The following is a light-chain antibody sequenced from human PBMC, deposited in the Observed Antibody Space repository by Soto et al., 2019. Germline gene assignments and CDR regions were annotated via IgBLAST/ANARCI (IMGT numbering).Light chain of an antibody. CDR2: DAS. V-gene: IGKV3D-15*01. CDR3: QQYNSWVT. CDR1: RSVSSN. Sequence: EIVMTQSPATLSVSPGERATLSFRASRSVSSNLAWYQQKPGQAPRLLIYDASRRATAIPARFSGSGSGTDFTLTITRLESEDFAVYYCQQYNSWVTFGGGTKVDIK. J-gene: IGKJ4*01.